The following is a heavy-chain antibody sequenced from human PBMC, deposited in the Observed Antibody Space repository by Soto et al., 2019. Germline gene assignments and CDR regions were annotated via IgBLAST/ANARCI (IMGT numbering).Heavy chain of an antibody. CDR3: ARDTVGATGRAYYYGMDV. Sequence: SQTLSLTCAISGDSVSSNSAAWNWIRQSPSRGLEWLGGTYYRSKWYNDYAVSVKSRITINPDTSKNQFSLQLNSVTPEDTAVYYFARDTVGATGRAYYYGMDVWGQGTTVTVSS. J-gene: IGHJ6*02. V-gene: IGHV6-1*01. D-gene: IGHD1-26*01. CDR1: GDSVSSNSAA. CDR2: TYYRSKWYN.